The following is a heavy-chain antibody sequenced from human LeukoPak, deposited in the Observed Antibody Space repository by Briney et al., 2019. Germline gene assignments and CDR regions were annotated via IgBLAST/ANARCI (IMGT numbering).Heavy chain of an antibody. Sequence: GEPLRLSCAASGFTFSNFGMHWVRQAPGKGLEWVAVISYDGSNKYYADSVKGRFTISRDNSKNTLYLQMNSLRAEDTAVYYCARDLGAVAGTSWGFDYWGQGTLVTVSS. D-gene: IGHD6-19*01. J-gene: IGHJ4*02. CDR3: ARDLGAVAGTSWGFDY. CDR1: GFTFSNFG. V-gene: IGHV3-30*03. CDR2: ISYDGSNK.